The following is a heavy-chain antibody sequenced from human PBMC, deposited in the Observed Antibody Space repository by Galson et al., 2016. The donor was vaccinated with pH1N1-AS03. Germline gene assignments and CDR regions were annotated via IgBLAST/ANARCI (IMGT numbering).Heavy chain of an antibody. CDR1: GGSVATHY. CDR2: VRGPGTP. D-gene: IGHD3-10*01. J-gene: IGHJ3*02. CDR3: ARHLREGRGVFEI. V-gene: IGHV4-59*08. Sequence: QVQLQESGPRLVKPSETLSLTCTVSGGSVATHYWRWIRQPPGKPFQWISCVRGPGTPDCYPFLDNRVPTSVDTFKNQFSLELTSVTATDTAVYYCARHLREGRGVFEIWGQGIAVTVSS.